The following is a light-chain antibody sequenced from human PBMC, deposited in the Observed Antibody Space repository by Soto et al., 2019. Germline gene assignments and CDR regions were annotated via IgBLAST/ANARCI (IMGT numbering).Light chain of an antibody. CDR1: SNDVGANNY. Sequence: QSALTQPAPVSGSPGRSITISCTGTSNDVGANNYVSWYQHHPGKAPKILIYEAANRPSGVSHRFSGSKSGNTASLTISGLQAEDEADYFCTSYTSTSTLVFGGGTKLTVL. CDR2: EAA. V-gene: IGLV2-14*01. J-gene: IGLJ2*01. CDR3: TSYTSTSTLV.